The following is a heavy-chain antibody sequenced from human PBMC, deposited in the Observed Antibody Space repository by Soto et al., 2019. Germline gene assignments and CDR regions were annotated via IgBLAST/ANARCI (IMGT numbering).Heavy chain of an antibody. Sequence: QVQLVQSGAEVKKPGSSVKVSCKASGGTFSSYTISWVRQAPGQGLEWMGRLIPILGIANYAQKFQGRVTITADKSTSTAYMELSSLRSEDTAVYYCARVKGENFDYWGQGTLVTVSS. CDR2: LIPILGIA. CDR3: ARVKGENFDY. CDR1: GGTFSSYT. D-gene: IGHD1-26*01. J-gene: IGHJ4*02. V-gene: IGHV1-69*02.